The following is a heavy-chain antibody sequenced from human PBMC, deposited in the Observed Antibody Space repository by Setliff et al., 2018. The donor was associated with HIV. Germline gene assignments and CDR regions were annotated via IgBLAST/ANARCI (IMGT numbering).Heavy chain of an antibody. CDR1: GGSVSGYK. CDR2: IYTSGSA. J-gene: IGHJ3*02. D-gene: IGHD3-3*01. V-gene: IGHV4-4*08. Sequence: SETLSLTFIVSGGSVSGYKWSWIRQSPGKGLEWIGYIYTSGSATYNPSLKSRVTISIDTSKNQFSLRLDSVTAADTAVYYCARRDYNFSGTFDIWGQGTMVTVSS. CDR3: ARRDYNFSGTFDI.